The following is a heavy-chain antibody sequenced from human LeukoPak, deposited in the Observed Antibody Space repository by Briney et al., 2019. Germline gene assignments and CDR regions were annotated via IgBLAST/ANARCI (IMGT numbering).Heavy chain of an antibody. J-gene: IGHJ6*02. CDR2: IYYSGST. Sequence: SETLSLTCTVSGGSISSYYWSWIRQSPGKGLEWIAYIYYSGSTSYNPSLKSRVSISVDTSKNQFSLKLSSVTAADTAVYYCARPSSYYYYGMDVWGQGTTVTVSS. V-gene: IGHV4-59*08. CDR3: ARPSSYYYYGMDV. CDR1: GGSISSYY.